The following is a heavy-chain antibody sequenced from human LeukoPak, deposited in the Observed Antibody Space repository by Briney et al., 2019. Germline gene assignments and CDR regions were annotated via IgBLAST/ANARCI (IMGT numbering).Heavy chain of an antibody. J-gene: IGHJ4*02. Sequence: GGSLRLSCAASGFTFSSYGMSWVRQAPGKGLEWVSGISWNSGSIGYADSVKGRFTISRDNAKNSLYLQMNSLRAEDTALYYCAKGSMLYYFDYWGQGTLVTVSS. D-gene: IGHD2/OR15-2a*01. V-gene: IGHV3-9*01. CDR2: ISWNSGSI. CDR1: GFTFSSYG. CDR3: AKGSMLYYFDY.